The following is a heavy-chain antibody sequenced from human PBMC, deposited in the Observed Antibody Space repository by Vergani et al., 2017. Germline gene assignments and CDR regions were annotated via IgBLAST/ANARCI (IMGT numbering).Heavy chain of an antibody. V-gene: IGHV3-11*01. CDR3: ARDGIQRYYYGSGRPPSHLDV. CDR1: GFTFSDYY. Sequence: QVQLVESGGGLVKPGGSLRLSCAASGFTFSDYYMSWIRQAPGKGLEWVSYISSSGSTIYYADSVKGRFTISRDNAKNSLYLQMNSLRAEYTAVYYCARDGIQRYYYGSGRPPSHLDVWGKGTTVTVSS. CDR2: ISSSGSTI. J-gene: IGHJ6*04. D-gene: IGHD3-10*01.